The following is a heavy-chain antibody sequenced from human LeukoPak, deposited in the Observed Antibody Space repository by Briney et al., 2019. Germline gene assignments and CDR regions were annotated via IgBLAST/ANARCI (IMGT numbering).Heavy chain of an antibody. V-gene: IGHV3-30*02. CDR1: GFIFSTYG. CDR3: AKDRAFGQFLWGNDY. CDR2: IRNDGSDK. J-gene: IGHJ4*02. Sequence: PGGSLRLSCAASGFIFSTYGMHWVRQAPGKGPEWVAFIRNDGSDKYYAVSVKGRFTISRDNSKNTLYLQMNSLRAEDTALYYCAKDRAFGQFLWGNDYWGQGTLVTVSS. D-gene: IGHD3-10*01.